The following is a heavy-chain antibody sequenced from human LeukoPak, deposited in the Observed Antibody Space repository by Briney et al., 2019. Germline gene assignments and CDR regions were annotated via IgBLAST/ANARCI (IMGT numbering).Heavy chain of an antibody. CDR3: ARVDMTTSPLYYYYYGMDV. J-gene: IGHJ6*02. D-gene: IGHD4-11*01. V-gene: IGHV1-8*01. Sequence: ASVKVSCKASGYTFTSYDINWVRQATGQGLEWMGWMIPNSGNTGYAQKFQGRVTMTRNTSISTAYMELSSLRSEDTAVYYCARVDMTTSPLYYYYYGMDVWGQGTTVTVSS. CDR1: GYTFTSYD. CDR2: MIPNSGNT.